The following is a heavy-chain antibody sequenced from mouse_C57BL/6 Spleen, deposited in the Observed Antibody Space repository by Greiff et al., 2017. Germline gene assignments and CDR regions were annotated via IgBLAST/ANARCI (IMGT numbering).Heavy chain of an antibody. V-gene: IGHV1-66*01. D-gene: IGHD1-1*01. CDR3: ARAGSSSWFAY. CDR2: IYPGSGNT. J-gene: IGHJ3*01. CDR1: GYSFTSYY. Sequence: QVQLKQSGPELVKPGASVKISCKASGYSFTSYYIHWVKQSPGQGLECIGWIYPGSGNTKYNEKFKGKATLTADTSSSTAYMQLSSLTSEDSAVYYCARAGSSSWFAYWGQGTLVTVSA.